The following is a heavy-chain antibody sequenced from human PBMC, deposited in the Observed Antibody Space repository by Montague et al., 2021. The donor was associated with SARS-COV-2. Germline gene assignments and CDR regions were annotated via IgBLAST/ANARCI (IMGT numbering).Heavy chain of an antibody. CDR2: IYYSGST. V-gene: IGHV4-39*01. CDR3: AGLGSPHITIFGVVTRNWFDP. D-gene: IGHD3-3*01. Sequence: SETLSLTCTVSGGSLSSSSYSWAWIRQPPGKGLEWIGSIYYSGSTYYNPSLKSRVTISVDTSKNQFSLKLSSVTAADTAVYYCAGLGSPHITIFGVVTRNWFDPWGQGTLVTVSS. J-gene: IGHJ5*02. CDR1: GGSLSSSSYS.